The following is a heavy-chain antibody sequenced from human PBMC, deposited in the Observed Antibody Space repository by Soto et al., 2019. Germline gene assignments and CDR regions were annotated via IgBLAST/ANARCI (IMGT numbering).Heavy chain of an antibody. Sequence: EVQLVESGGDLVQPGGSLRLSCEASGFTFSSNWMHWVRQGPGKGLVWVSRMNPDGSTRGYAASVKGRFTISRDNARKTVFLQMSSLRAEDTAVYYCARGGEVGAGQYYLDDSWGQGTLVTVSS. D-gene: IGHD2-21*01. CDR3: ARGGEVGAGQYYLDDS. J-gene: IGHJ4*02. CDR1: GFTFSSNW. CDR2: MNPDGSTR. V-gene: IGHV3-74*01.